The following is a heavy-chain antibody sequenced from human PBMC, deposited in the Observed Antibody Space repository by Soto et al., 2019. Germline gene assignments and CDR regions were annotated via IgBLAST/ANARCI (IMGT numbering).Heavy chain of an antibody. CDR3: ARGEGYALDV. Sequence: LSLTCTVSGGSISSDDYYWSWIRQPPGKGLEWIAYMYYSGSTYYDPSLKSRVAISVDTSKNQFSLKLSSVTAADTAVYYCARGEGYALDVWGQGTTVTVSS. V-gene: IGHV4-30-4*01. D-gene: IGHD1-26*01. CDR2: MYYSGST. J-gene: IGHJ6*02. CDR1: GGSISSDDYY.